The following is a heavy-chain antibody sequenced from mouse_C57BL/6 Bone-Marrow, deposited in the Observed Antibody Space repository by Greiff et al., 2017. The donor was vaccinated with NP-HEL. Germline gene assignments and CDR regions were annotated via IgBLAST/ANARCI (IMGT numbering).Heavy chain of an antibody. CDR3: ARHGGYAMDY. Sequence: EVKVVESGGDLVKPGGSLTLSCAASGFTFSSYGMSWVRQTPDKRLEWVATISSGGSYTYYPDSVKGRFTISRDNAKNTLYLQMSSLKSEDTAMYYCARHGGYAMDYWGQGTSVTVSS. V-gene: IGHV5-6*01. CDR2: ISSGGSYT. CDR1: GFTFSSYG. J-gene: IGHJ4*01.